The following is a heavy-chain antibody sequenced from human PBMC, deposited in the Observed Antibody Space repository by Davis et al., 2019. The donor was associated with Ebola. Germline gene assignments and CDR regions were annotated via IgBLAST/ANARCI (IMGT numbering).Heavy chain of an antibody. D-gene: IGHD2-15*01. Sequence: MPSETLSLTCAVYGGSFSGYYWSWIRQPPGKGLEWIGEINHSGSTNYNPSLKSRVTISVDTSKNQFSLKLSSVTAADTAVYYCARARLARYCSGGSCYSGGTTFDYWGQGTLVTVSS. J-gene: IGHJ4*02. V-gene: IGHV4-34*01. CDR3: ARARLARYCSGGSCYSGGTTFDY. CDR2: INHSGST. CDR1: GGSFSGYY.